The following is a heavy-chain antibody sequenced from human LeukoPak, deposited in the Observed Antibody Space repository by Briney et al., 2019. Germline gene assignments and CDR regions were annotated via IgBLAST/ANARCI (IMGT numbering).Heavy chain of an antibody. CDR2: ISGSGYST. CDR3: ARGGLNFDAFDI. Sequence: GGSLRLSCAASGFTFSSYAMSWVRQAPGKGLEWVSAISGSGYSTYYADSVKGRFTISRDNSKNSLYLQMNSLRAGDTAVYYCARGGLNFDAFDIWGQGTMVTVSS. CDR1: GFTFSSYA. D-gene: IGHD1-7*01. J-gene: IGHJ3*02. V-gene: IGHV3-23*01.